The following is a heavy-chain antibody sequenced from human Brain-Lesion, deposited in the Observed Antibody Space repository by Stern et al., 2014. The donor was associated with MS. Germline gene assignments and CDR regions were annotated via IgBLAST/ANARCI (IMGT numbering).Heavy chain of an antibody. CDR2: IFNRGST. J-gene: IGHJ6*02. V-gene: IGHV4-61*02. Sequence: QLVQSGPGLVKPSQTLSLSCTVSGGSISSGGYYWSWIRQPAGQGLEWIGRIFNRGSTSYNPSLKSRVTISIDTSKNQFSLRLTSMTAADTAVYYCARGRVVPGFQYYATDVWGQGTTVIVSS. CDR1: GGSISSGGYY. CDR3: ARGRVVPGFQYYATDV. D-gene: IGHD2-2*01.